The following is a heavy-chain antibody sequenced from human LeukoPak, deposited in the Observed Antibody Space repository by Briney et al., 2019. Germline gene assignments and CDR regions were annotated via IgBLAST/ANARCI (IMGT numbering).Heavy chain of an antibody. Sequence: GGSLRLFCVASGFDISYNYVGWVRQAPGKGLEWVSAISGSGGSTYYADSVKGRFTISRDNSKNTLYLQMNSLRAEDTAVYYCARVSSSWPPYFDYWGQGTLVTVSS. V-gene: IGHV3-23*01. D-gene: IGHD6-13*01. J-gene: IGHJ4*02. CDR1: GFDISYNY. CDR3: ARVSSSWPPYFDY. CDR2: ISGSGGST.